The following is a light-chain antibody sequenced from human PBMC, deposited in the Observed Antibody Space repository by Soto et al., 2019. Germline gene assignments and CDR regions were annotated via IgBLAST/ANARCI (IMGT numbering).Light chain of an antibody. J-gene: IGKJ2*01. CDR1: QSVSSTY. CDR3: QQSGSSPQT. CDR2: GAS. Sequence: EIVLTQSPGTLSLSPGERATLSCRASQSVSSTYLAWYQQKPGQAPRLLIYGASSRATGIPDRFSGSGSGTDFTLTICRLEPEDFAVYYCQQSGSSPQTFGQGTK. V-gene: IGKV3-20*01.